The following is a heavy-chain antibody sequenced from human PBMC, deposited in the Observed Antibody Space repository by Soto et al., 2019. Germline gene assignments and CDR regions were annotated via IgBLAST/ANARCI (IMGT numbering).Heavy chain of an antibody. CDR3: ARVGQYYYNVMDV. Sequence: EVQLVESGGGLVQPGGSLRLSCAASGFTFSIYAMNWVRQAPGKGLEWVSSISSSSSSIYYADSVKGRFTISRDNAENSLYLQMNSLRAEDTAVYYCARVGQYYYNVMDVWGHGTTVTVSS. V-gene: IGHV3-21*01. CDR1: GFTFSIYA. CDR2: ISSSSSSI. J-gene: IGHJ6*02.